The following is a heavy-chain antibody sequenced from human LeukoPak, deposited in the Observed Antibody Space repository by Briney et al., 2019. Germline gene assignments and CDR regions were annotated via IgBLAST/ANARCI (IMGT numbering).Heavy chain of an antibody. CDR3: AREEYYDFWSGTYYYYYYMDV. V-gene: IGHV3-7*01. D-gene: IGHD3-3*01. CDR1: GFTFSSYW. Sequence: PGGSLRLSCAASGFTFSSYWMSWVRQAPGKGLEWVANIKQDGSEKYYVDSVKGRFTIPRDNAKNSLYLQMNSLRAEDTAVYYCAREEYYDFWSGTYYYYYYMDVWGKGTTVTVSS. J-gene: IGHJ6*03. CDR2: IKQDGSEK.